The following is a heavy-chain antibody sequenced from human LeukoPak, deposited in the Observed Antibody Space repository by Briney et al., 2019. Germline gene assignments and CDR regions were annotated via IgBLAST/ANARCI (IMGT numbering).Heavy chain of an antibody. Sequence: GGSLRLSRAASGFTFDDYGMSWVRQAPGKGLEWVSGINWNGGSTGYADSVKGRFTISRDNAKNSLYLQMNSLRAEDTALYYCARAPTGLYYYYYMDVWGKGTPVTVSS. J-gene: IGHJ6*03. CDR3: ARAPTGLYYYYYMDV. CDR2: INWNGGST. D-gene: IGHD3-16*01. CDR1: GFTFDDYG. V-gene: IGHV3-20*04.